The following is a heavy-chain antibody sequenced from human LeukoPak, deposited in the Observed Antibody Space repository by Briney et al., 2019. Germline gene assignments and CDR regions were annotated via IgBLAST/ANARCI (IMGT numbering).Heavy chain of an antibody. CDR2: ISGDGVST. V-gene: IGHV3-43*02. CDR3: ARESGKFDY. CDR1: GLPIGDFA. J-gene: IGHJ4*02. Sequence: GGSLRLSCVASGLPIGDFAMHWVRQAPGQGLEWVSLISGDGVSTFFADSVKGRFSISRDNSKNSLFLEMSSLRAEDTAMYYCARESGKFDYWGQGTLVAVSS.